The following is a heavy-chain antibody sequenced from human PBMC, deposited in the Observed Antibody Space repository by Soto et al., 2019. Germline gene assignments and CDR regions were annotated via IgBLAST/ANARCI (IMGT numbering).Heavy chain of an antibody. CDR3: ARQSDYIWGSYRLFDY. J-gene: IGHJ4*02. CDR2: IYYSGST. Sequence: SETLSLTCTVSGGSISSYYWSWIRQPPGKGLEWIGYIYYSGSTNYNPSLKSRVTISVDTSKNQFSLKLSSVTAADTAVYYCARQSDYIWGSYRLFDYWGQGTLVTVSS. V-gene: IGHV4-59*08. CDR1: GGSISSYY. D-gene: IGHD3-16*02.